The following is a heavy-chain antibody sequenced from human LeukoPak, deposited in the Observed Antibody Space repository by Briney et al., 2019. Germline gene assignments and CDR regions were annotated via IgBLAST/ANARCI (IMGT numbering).Heavy chain of an antibody. CDR2: INTSGGST. CDR3: ATGFYFDTSGLLMH. D-gene: IGHD3-22*01. CDR1: GYTFTNYY. V-gene: IGHV1-46*01. J-gene: IGHJ4*02. Sequence: GASVKVSCKASGYTFTNYYMHWVRQAPGQGLEWMGLINTSGGSTNYAQKFQGRVTMTRDTSTTTVYMELSSLRSEDTAVYYCATGFYFDTSGLLMHWGQGTLVTVSS.